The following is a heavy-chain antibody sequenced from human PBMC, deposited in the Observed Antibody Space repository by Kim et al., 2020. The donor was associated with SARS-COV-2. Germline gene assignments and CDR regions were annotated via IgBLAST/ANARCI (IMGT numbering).Heavy chain of an antibody. J-gene: IGHJ5*02. Sequence: SETLSLTCTVSGGSFSSYHWSWIRQPPGKGLEWIGYIYYSGSTNYNPSLKSRVTISVDTSKNHFPLKLRSVTAADTAVYYCARVTLFDWFDPWGQGTLVTVSS. V-gene: IGHV4-59*01. CDR3: ARVTLFDWFDP. CDR1: GGSFSSYH. D-gene: IGHD1-20*01. CDR2: IYYSGST.